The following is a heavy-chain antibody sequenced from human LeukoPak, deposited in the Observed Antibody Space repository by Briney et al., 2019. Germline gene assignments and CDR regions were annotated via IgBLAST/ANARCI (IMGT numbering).Heavy chain of an antibody. J-gene: IGHJ4*02. CDR3: ARGFTGDSNYFDY. Sequence: SETLSLTCAVYGGSFSGYYWSWIRQPPGKGLEWIGEINHSGSTNYNPSLKSRVTISVDTSKNQFSLKLSSVTAADTAVYYCARGFTGDSNYFDYWGQGTLVTVSS. CDR1: GGSFSGYY. CDR2: INHSGST. V-gene: IGHV4-34*01. D-gene: IGHD1-1*01.